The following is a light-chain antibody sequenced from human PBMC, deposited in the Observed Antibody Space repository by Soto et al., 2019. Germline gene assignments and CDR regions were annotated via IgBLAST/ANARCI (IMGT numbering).Light chain of an antibody. J-gene: IGLJ2*01. CDR1: SSDVGGYNS. CDR3: CSYAGSYTLKV. Sequence: QSALTQPASVSGSPGQSITISCTGTSSDVGGYNSVSWYQQHPGKAPKLMIYEVSNRPSGISNRFSGSKSGNTASLTISGLQAEDEADYYCCSYAGSYTLKVFGGGTKVTVL. V-gene: IGLV2-14*01. CDR2: EVS.